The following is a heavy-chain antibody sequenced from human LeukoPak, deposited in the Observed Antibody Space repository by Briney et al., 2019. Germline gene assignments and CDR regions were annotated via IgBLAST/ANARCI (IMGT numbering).Heavy chain of an antibody. CDR1: GGSISSSSYY. CDR3: ARRGWATVTTWFDP. D-gene: IGHD4-17*01. Sequence: SETLSLTCTVSGGSISSSSYYWGWIRRPPGKGLEWIGSIYYSGSTYYNPSLKSRVTISVDTSKNQFSLKLSSVTAADTAVYYCARRGWATVTTWFDPWGQGTLVTVSS. V-gene: IGHV4-39*01. J-gene: IGHJ5*02. CDR2: IYYSGST.